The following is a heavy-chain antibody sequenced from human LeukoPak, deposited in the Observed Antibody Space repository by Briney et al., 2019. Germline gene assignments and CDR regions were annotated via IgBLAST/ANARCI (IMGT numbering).Heavy chain of an antibody. J-gene: IGHJ6*04. V-gene: IGHV3-7*01. CDR1: GFTFSSYW. Sequence: GGSLRLSCAASGFTFSSYWMSWLRQAPGKGREWVANIKQDGREKHYVDSVKGRFTISRDNAKNSLYLQMNSLRAEDTAVYYCASSGGVWGKGTTVTVSS. D-gene: IGHD3-10*01. CDR3: ASSGGV. CDR2: IKQDGREK.